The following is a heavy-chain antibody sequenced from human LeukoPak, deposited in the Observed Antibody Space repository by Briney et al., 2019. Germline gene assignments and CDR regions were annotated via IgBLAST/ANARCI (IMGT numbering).Heavy chain of an antibody. V-gene: IGHV4-39*07. Sequence: SETLSLTCTVSGGSISSSSYYWGRIRQPPGKGLEWIGSIYYSGSTYYNPSLKSRVTISVDTSKNQFSLKLRSVTAADTAVYYCARVGIVVVTAIYWYFDLWGRGTLVTVSS. J-gene: IGHJ2*01. D-gene: IGHD2-21*02. CDR1: GGSISSSSYY. CDR2: IYYSGST. CDR3: ARVGIVVVTAIYWYFDL.